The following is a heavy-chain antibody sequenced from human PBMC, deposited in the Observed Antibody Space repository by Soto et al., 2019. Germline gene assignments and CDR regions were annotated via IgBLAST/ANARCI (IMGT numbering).Heavy chain of an antibody. Sequence: ASVKVSCKASGYTFTGYGISWVRQAPGQGLEWMGWISAYNGNTNYAQKLQGRVTMTTDTSTSTAYMGLSSLRSEDTAVYYGARRWELAWYGMDVWGPGTTVTLSS. J-gene: IGHJ6*02. CDR2: ISAYNGNT. CDR1: GYTFTGYG. V-gene: IGHV1-18*01. CDR3: ARRWELAWYGMDV. D-gene: IGHD1-26*01.